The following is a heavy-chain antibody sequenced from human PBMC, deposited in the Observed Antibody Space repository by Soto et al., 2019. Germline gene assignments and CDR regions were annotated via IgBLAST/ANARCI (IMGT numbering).Heavy chain of an antibody. D-gene: IGHD3-22*01. Sequence: PSETLSLTCAVYGGSFSGYYWSWIRQPPGKGLEWIGEINHSGSTNYNPSLKSRVTISVDTSKKQFSLKLSSVTAADTAVYYCARIRGYYDSSGYSPHGYYYYYGMDVWGQGTTVTVSS. CDR2: INHSGST. CDR3: ARIRGYYDSSGYSPHGYYYYYGMDV. V-gene: IGHV4-34*01. CDR1: GGSFSGYY. J-gene: IGHJ6*02.